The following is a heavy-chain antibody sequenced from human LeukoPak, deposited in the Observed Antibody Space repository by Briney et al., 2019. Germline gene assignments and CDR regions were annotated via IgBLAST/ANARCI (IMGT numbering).Heavy chain of an antibody. V-gene: IGHV1-2*06. Sequence: GASVKVPCKASGYTFTNYYMHWVRQAPGQGLERMGRINPNSGGTNYAQKFQGRVTMTRDTSISTAYMELSRLRSDDTAVYYCARDRTMVRGVIGSWGQGTLVTVSS. CDR1: GYTFTNYY. CDR3: ARDRTMVRGVIGS. J-gene: IGHJ5*02. CDR2: INPNSGGT. D-gene: IGHD3-10*01.